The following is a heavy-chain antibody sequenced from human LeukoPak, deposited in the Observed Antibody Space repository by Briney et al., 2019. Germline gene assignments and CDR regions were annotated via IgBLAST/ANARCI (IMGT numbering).Heavy chain of an antibody. V-gene: IGHV3-23*01. CDR2: VSGSGRNT. Sequence: GGSLRLSCAGSGFTFSNYAMTWVRQAPGKGLEWVSSVSGSGRNTFYPDSVEGRFTISRDNPKNTVYLQMNSLRADDTAVYYCARFTVTGDFDYWGQGTLVTVSS. J-gene: IGHJ4*02. D-gene: IGHD4-17*01. CDR1: GFTFSNYA. CDR3: ARFTVTGDFDY.